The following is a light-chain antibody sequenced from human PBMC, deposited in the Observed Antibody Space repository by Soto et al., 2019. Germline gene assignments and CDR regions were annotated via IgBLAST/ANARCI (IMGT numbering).Light chain of an antibody. J-gene: IGKJ5*01. CDR3: QQYNNWPPIT. CDR2: AAS. CDR1: QGISSY. V-gene: IGKV1-9*01. Sequence: IQLTQSPSSLSASVVDRVTITFRASQGISSYLAWYQQKPGKAPKLLIYAASTLQSGVPSRFSGSGSGTDFTLTISCLQSEDFAVYYCQQYNNWPPITFGQGTRLEIK.